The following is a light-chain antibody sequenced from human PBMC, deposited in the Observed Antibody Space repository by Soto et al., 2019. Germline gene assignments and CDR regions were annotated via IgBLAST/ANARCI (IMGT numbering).Light chain of an antibody. V-gene: IGKV3-15*01. CDR1: QSVSSY. J-gene: IGKJ4*01. Sequence: IVFTQSPATLSLSPGERATLSCRASQSVSSYLAWYQQKPGQAPRLLIYGASTRATGIPARFSGSGSGTDFTLTISSLQAEDVALYYCQQYYSLPLILGGGTKVDIK. CDR3: QQYYSLPLI. CDR2: GAS.